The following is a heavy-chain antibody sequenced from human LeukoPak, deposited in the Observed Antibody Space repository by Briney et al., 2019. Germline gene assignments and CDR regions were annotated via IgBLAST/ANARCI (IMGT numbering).Heavy chain of an antibody. CDR3: AGGIAAPGKTDDAFDI. D-gene: IGHD6-13*01. V-gene: IGHV4-59*12. J-gene: IGHJ3*02. CDR1: GGSISSYY. CDR2: IYYSGST. Sequence: PSETLSLTCTVSGGSISSYYWSWIRQPPGKGLEWIGYIYYSGSTNYNPSLKSRVTISVDTSKNQFSLKLSSVTAADTAVYYCAGGIAAPGKTDDAFDIWGQGTMVTVSS.